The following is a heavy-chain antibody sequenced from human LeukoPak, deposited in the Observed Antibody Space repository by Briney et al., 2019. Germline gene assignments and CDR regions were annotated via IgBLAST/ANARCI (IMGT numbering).Heavy chain of an antibody. CDR1: GLTFRTYA. Sequence: GGSLRLSCAASGLTFRTYAMSWVRQAPGKGLEWVSYISSSGSTIYYADSVKVRFTISRDNARNSLYLQMNSLRAEDTAVYYCARRYCSSTSCYAFDYWGQGTLVTVSS. CDR2: ISSSGSTI. V-gene: IGHV3-48*04. D-gene: IGHD2-2*01. CDR3: ARRYCSSTSCYAFDY. J-gene: IGHJ4*02.